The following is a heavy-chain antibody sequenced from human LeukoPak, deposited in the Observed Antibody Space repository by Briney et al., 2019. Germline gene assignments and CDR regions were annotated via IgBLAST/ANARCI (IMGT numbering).Heavy chain of an antibody. CDR1: GFTFSSYG. CDR3: SRDPRPLDY. CDR2: IRCSGNTI. V-gene: IGHV3-48*03. Sequence: PGGTLRLSCAASGFTFSSYGMSWVRQAPGKGLEWVSYIRCSGNTIYYADSVKGRFTISRDNAKNSLYLQMNSLRVEDTAVYFCSRDPRPLDYWGQGTLVTVSS. J-gene: IGHJ4*02.